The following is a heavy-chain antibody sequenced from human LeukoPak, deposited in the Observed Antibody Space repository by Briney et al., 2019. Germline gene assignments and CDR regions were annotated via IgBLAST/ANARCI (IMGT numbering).Heavy chain of an antibody. CDR3: ARLVGDFWSGYYTGILDY. D-gene: IGHD3-3*01. J-gene: IGHJ4*02. CDR2: IYYSGST. Sequence: SSETLSLTCTVSGGSISSYYRSWIRQPPGKGLEWIGYIYYSGSTNYNPSLKSRVTISVDTSKNQFSLKLSSVTAADTAVYYCARLVGDFWSGYYTGILDYWGQGTLVTVSS. CDR1: GGSISSYY. V-gene: IGHV4-59*08.